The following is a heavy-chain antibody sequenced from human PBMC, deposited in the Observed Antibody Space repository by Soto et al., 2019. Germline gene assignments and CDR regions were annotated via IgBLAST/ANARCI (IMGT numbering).Heavy chain of an antibody. J-gene: IGHJ3*02. Sequence: GVSLRLSCAAPGFTFSSYSMNWVRQAPGKGLEWVSYISSSSSTIYYADSVKGRFTISRDNAKNSLYLQMNSLRAEDTAVYYCARLRYAFDIWGQGTMVTVSS. CDR1: GFTFSSYS. CDR3: ARLRYAFDI. CDR2: ISSSSSTI. D-gene: IGHD4-17*01. V-gene: IGHV3-48*01.